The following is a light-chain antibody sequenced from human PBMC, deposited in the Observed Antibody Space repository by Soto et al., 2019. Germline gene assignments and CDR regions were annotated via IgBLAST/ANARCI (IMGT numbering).Light chain of an antibody. CDR3: QQRSNWAGT. CDR2: DAS. Sequence: EIVLTQSPATLSLSPGERANLSCRDSQSVSSYLAWYQQKPGQAPRLLIYDASNRATGIPARFSGSGSGTDFTLTISSLEPEDFAVYYCQQRSNWAGTFGGGTKVEIK. V-gene: IGKV3-11*01. J-gene: IGKJ4*01. CDR1: QSVSSY.